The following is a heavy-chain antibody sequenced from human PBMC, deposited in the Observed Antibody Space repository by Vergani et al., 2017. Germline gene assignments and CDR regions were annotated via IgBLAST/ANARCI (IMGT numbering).Heavy chain of an antibody. J-gene: IGHJ4*02. CDR3: ARGDDSSGRKGDY. Sequence: QVQLVQSGAEVKKPGASVKVSCKTSGFTFSGYYIHWVRQAPGQGLEWMGWINTKTGRSTYAPGFTGRFVFSLDTSVSTAHLQISGLKADDTAVYYCARGDDSSGRKGDYWGQGTLVTVSS. CDR1: GFTFSGYY. D-gene: IGHD3-22*01. V-gene: IGHV7-4-1*02. CDR2: INTKTGRS.